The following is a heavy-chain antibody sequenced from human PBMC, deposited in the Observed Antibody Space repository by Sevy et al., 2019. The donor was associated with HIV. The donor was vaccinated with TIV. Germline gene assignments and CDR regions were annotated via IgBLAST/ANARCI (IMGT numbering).Heavy chain of an antibody. CDR3: ATNQLLYWFDP. J-gene: IGHJ5*02. CDR2: ISGSGGST. D-gene: IGHD2-2*01. Sequence: GGSLRLSCAASGFTFSSYAMSWVRQAPGKGLEWVSAISGSGGSTYYADSVKGRFTISRDNSKNTMYLQMNSLRAEDTAVYYCATNQLLYWFDPWGQGTLVTVSS. CDR1: GFTFSSYA. V-gene: IGHV3-23*01.